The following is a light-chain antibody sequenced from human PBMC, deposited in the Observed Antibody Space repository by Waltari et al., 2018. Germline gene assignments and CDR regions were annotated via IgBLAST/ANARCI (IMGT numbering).Light chain of an antibody. V-gene: IGKV1-39*01. J-gene: IGKJ1*01. CDR3: QQSYTTLWT. CDR1: HRINGY. CDR2: STS. Sequence: DIQMTQSPSSLSASVGDRVTITCRASHRINGYLNWYQQKPGKAPKLLIYSTSSLQSGVPSRFSGSGSGTDFTLTISSLQPEDFATYYCQQSYTTLWTFGQGTKVETK.